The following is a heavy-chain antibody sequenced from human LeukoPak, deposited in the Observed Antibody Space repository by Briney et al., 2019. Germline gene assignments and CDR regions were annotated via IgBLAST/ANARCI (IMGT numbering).Heavy chain of an antibody. V-gene: IGHV4-39*07. J-gene: IGHJ3*02. CDR1: GGSISSTSYY. CDR3: ARALSSYCSSGSCYSLNAFDI. CDR2: IYYTGTT. Sequence: PSETLSLTCNVSGGSISSTSYYWGWIRQPPGKGLEWLGNIYYTGTTYYNPSLKSRVTISVDTSKNQFSLRLSSVTAADTAIYYCARALSSYCSSGSCYSLNAFDIWGQGTMVTVSS. D-gene: IGHD2-2*01.